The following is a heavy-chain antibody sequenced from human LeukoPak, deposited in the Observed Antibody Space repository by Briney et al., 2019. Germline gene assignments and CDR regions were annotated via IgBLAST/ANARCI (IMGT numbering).Heavy chain of an antibody. CDR2: INPNSGGT. D-gene: IGHD5-18*01. J-gene: IGHJ5*01. V-gene: IGHV1-2*02. CDR1: GYTFTGYY. Sequence: ASVTVSCKASGYTFTGYYMHWVRQAPGQGLEWMGWINPNSGGTNYAHKFQGRVTMIRDTSNSTAYMELSRLRSDGTAVYFCARGYSYGYGDWFESWGQGTLVTVSS. CDR3: ARGYSYGYGDWFES.